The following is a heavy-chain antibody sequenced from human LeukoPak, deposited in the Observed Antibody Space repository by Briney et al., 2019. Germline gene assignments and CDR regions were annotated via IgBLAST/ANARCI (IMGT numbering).Heavy chain of an antibody. CDR1: GSTFCSYA. D-gene: IGHD7-27*01. V-gene: IGHV3-11*03. J-gene: IGHJ4*02. CDR2: ISSSSSYT. CDR3: ARAYGTGY. Sequence: PGGSLRLSCDASGSTFCSYAMTWIRQAPGKGLEWVSYISSSSSYTNYADSVKGRFTISRDNAKNSLYLQMNSLRAEDTAVYYCARAYGTGYWGQGTLVTVSS.